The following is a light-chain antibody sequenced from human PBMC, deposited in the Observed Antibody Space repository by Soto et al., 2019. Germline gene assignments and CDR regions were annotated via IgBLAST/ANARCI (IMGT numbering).Light chain of an antibody. Sequence: DIQMTQSPSTLSASVGDRVTITCRASQSISSWLAWCQQEPGKAPKLLIYTASSLESGVPSRISGSGSGTEFTLTISSLQSDDVATYYCQQYNSYSGTCGQGTKLDIK. CDR3: QQYNSYSGT. CDR1: QSISSW. J-gene: IGKJ1*01. V-gene: IGKV1-5*03. CDR2: TAS.